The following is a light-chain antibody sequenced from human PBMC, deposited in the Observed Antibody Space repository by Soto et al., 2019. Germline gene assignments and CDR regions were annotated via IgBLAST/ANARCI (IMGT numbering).Light chain of an antibody. J-gene: IGLJ1*01. V-gene: IGLV2-14*03. CDR1: SSNIGGYNY. CDR2: DVT. CDR3: SSYTTGNTNV. Sequence: QSALTQPASVSGSPGQSITLSCTGTSSNIGGYNYVSWYQQHPGKAPKLMIYDVTNRPSGVSNRFSGSKSGNTASLTISGLQAEDEADYYCSSYTTGNTNVFGTGTKLTVL.